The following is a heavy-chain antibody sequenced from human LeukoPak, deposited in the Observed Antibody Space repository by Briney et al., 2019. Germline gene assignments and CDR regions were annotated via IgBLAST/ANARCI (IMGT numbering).Heavy chain of an antibody. J-gene: IGHJ3*02. Sequence: ASVKVSCKASGGTFSSYAISWVRQAPGQGLEWMGGIIPIFGTANYAQKFQGRVTITADESTSTAYMELSSLRSEDTAVYYCARDHSSSWYGEGAFDIWGQGTMVTVSS. D-gene: IGHD6-13*01. CDR1: GGTFSSYA. V-gene: IGHV1-69*13. CDR2: IIPIFGTA. CDR3: ARDHSSSWYGEGAFDI.